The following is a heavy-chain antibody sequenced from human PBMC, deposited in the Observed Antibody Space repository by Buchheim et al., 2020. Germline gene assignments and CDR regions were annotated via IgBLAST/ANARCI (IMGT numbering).Heavy chain of an antibody. CDR1: GFTFSSYG. D-gene: IGHD2-15*01. CDR2: IWYDGSNK. J-gene: IGHJ6*02. Sequence: QVQLVESGGGVVQPGRSLRLSCAASGFTFSSYGMHWVRQAPGKGLEWVAVIWYDGSNKYYADSVKGRFTISRDNSKNTLYLQMNSLRAEDTAVYYCAKVSSEYCSGGSCYVDVWGQGTT. CDR3: AKVSSEYCSGGSCYVDV. V-gene: IGHV3-33*06.